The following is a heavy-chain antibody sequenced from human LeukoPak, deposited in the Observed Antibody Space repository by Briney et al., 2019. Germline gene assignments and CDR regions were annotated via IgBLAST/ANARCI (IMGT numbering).Heavy chain of an antibody. D-gene: IGHD6-13*01. Sequence: GGSLRLSCAASGFTFSSYWMHWVRQAPGKGLEWVAVIWYDGSNKYYADSVKGRFTISRDNSKNTLYLEMHSLRAEDTAVYYCARAGVAAAAVDYWGQGTLVTVSS. V-gene: IGHV3-33*08. CDR2: IWYDGSNK. CDR1: GFTFSSYW. J-gene: IGHJ4*02. CDR3: ARAGVAAAAVDY.